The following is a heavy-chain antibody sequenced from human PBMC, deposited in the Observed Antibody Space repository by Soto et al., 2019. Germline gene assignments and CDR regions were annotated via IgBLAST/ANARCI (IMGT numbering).Heavy chain of an antibody. J-gene: IGHJ4*02. CDR3: ARDTPLYYDSSGAIDY. Sequence: SETLSLTCTVSGGSISSSDYYWGWIRQPPGKGLEWIGNIYYSGSASYNPSLKSRVTISVDTSKNQVSLKLSSVTAADTAVYYCARDTPLYYDSSGAIDYWGQGTLVTVSS. D-gene: IGHD3-22*01. CDR1: GGSISSSDYY. V-gene: IGHV4-39*02. CDR2: IYYSGSA.